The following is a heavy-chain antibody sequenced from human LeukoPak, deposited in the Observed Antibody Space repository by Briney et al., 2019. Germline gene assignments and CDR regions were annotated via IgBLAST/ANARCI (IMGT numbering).Heavy chain of an antibody. V-gene: IGHV1-18*01. CDR1: GYTFTSYG. D-gene: IGHD3-22*01. CDR3: ARRSYYDSGGYYNTDY. J-gene: IGHJ4*02. Sequence: ASVKVSCKASGYTFTSYGISWVRQAPGQGLEWMGWISAYNGNTNYAQKLQGRVTMTTDTSTSTAYMELRSLRSDDTAVYYCARRSYYDSGGYYNTDYWGQGTLVTVSS. CDR2: ISAYNGNT.